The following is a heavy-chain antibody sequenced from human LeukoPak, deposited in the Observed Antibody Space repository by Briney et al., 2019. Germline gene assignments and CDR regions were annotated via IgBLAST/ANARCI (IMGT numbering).Heavy chain of an antibody. V-gene: IGHV3-7*05. D-gene: IGHD3-3*01. CDR1: GFRFSSDW. CDR3: ARDLDSWSGFFDH. CDR2: TKQDGSEK. J-gene: IGHJ4*02. Sequence: GGSLRLSGAASGFRFSSDWMSSVRQAPGKGLEWVANTKQDGSEKYYVDSVKGRFTISRDNAKNSLHLQMNSLRAEDTAVYYCARDLDSWSGFFDHWGQGTLVTVSS.